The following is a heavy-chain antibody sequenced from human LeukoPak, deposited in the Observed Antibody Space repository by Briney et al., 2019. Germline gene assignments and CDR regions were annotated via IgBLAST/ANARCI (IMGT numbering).Heavy chain of an antibody. Sequence: PGGSLRLSCAASGFIFSSYEMKCVRQAPGKGLEGVSYISSSGSITYYADSVKGRFTISRDNAKKSLYLQMNSLRAEDTAVYYCARIAVTGMWYFDYWGQGTQVTVSS. CDR3: ARIAVTGMWYFDY. J-gene: IGHJ4*02. V-gene: IGHV3-48*03. CDR1: GFIFSSYE. D-gene: IGHD6-19*01. CDR2: ISSSGSIT.